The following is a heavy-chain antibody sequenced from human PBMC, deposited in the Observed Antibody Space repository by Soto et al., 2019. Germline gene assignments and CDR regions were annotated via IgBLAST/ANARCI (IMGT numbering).Heavy chain of an antibody. CDR3: ATGPNLYFDTSLY. D-gene: IGHD2-8*01. CDR2: MSPNGNNQ. CDR1: GFTFSIYT. V-gene: IGHV3-30-3*01. J-gene: IGHJ4*02. Sequence: GGSLRLSCAARGFTFSIYTLHWVRQAPGKGLEWVAVMSPNGNNQYYADSVKGRFTISRDTSKSTLYLQMTSLRPDDTAVYYCATGPNLYFDTSLYWCPGTLVTVFS.